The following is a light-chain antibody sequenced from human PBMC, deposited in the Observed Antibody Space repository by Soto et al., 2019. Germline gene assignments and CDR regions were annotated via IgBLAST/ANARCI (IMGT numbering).Light chain of an antibody. CDR1: SSDVGGYNY. CDR3: SSYRSSSTV. J-gene: IGLJ1*01. V-gene: IGLV2-14*01. Sequence: QSALTQPASVSGSPGQSITISCTGTSSDVGGYNYVSWYQQHPGKAPKLMIYEVSNRPSGVSNRFSGSKSDNTASLTISGLQAEDEADYYCSSYRSSSTVFGTGTKLTVL. CDR2: EVS.